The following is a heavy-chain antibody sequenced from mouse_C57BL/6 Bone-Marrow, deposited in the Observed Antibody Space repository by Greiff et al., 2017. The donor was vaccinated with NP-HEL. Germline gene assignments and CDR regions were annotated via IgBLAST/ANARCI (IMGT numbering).Heavy chain of an antibody. Sequence: DVMLVESGGGLVKPGGSLKLSCAASGFTFSSYAMSWVRQTPEKRLEWVATISDGGSYTYYPDNVKGRFTISRDNATNNLYLEMSHLKSEDTAVYYCAKCNYYGGSDVWGTGTTVTVSS. CDR2: ISDGGSYT. J-gene: IGHJ1*03. CDR3: AKCNYYGGSDV. V-gene: IGHV5-4*03. CDR1: GFTFSSYA. D-gene: IGHD1-1*01.